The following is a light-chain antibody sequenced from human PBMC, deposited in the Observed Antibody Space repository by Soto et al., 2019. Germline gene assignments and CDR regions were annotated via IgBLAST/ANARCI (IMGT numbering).Light chain of an antibody. V-gene: IGKV3-20*01. CDR1: QSVRSNY. CDR3: QQYGGSPYT. Sequence: EIVLTQSPGTLSLSPGERATLSCRASQSVRSNYLAWYQRKPRQAPRLLIYVASTRATGIPDRFSGTGSGTDFTLTISRLEPEDFAVYYCQQYGGSPYTFGQGTKLEIK. J-gene: IGKJ2*01. CDR2: VAS.